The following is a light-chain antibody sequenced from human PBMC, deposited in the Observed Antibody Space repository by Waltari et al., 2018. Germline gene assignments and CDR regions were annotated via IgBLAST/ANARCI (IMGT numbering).Light chain of an antibody. CDR2: DVI. J-gene: IGLJ2*01. Sequence: QSALTQPRSLSGSPGPSVTISCTGTSCDVGRYNYVSWYQQHPGKAPKLMVYDVIKRPSVVPDRFSGSKSGNTASLTISGLQAEDEADYYCCSYAGSYTVVFGGGTKLTVL. V-gene: IGLV2-11*01. CDR1: SCDVGRYNY. CDR3: CSYAGSYTVV.